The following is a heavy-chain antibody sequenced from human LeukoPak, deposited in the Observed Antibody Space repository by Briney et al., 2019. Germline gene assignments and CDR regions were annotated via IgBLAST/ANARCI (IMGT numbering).Heavy chain of an antibody. Sequence: PGGSLRLSCAASGFTFSSFGMSWVRQAPGKGLEWVSAISSTGGTAYYADSVKGRFTISRDNSKNTLYLQMNSLRAEDTAVYYCARGGSLLTGLFNWFDPWGQGTLVTVSS. CDR1: GFTFSSFG. V-gene: IGHV3-23*01. J-gene: IGHJ5*02. CDR2: ISSTGGTA. CDR3: ARGGSLLTGLFNWFDP. D-gene: IGHD3-9*01.